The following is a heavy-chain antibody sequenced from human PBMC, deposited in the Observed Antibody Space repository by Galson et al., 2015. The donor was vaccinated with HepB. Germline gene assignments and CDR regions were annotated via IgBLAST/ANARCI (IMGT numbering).Heavy chain of an antibody. CDR1: GFTFSSYW. D-gene: IGHD3-10*01. J-gene: IGHJ3*02. CDR2: IKQDGSEK. Sequence: SLRLSCAASGFTFSSYWMSWVRQAPGKGLEWVANIKQDGSEKYYVDSVKGRFTISRDNAKNSLYLQMNSLRAEDTAVYYCARDVLYYGSGSLDAFDIWGQGTMVTVSS. CDR3: ARDVLYYGSGSLDAFDI. V-gene: IGHV3-7*01.